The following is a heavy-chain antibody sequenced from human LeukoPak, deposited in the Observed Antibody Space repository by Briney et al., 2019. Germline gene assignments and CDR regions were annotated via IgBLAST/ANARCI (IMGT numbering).Heavy chain of an antibody. J-gene: IGHJ6*02. D-gene: IGHD4-17*01. Sequence: SETLSLTCTVSGDSISSYYWSWIRQPPGKGLEWIGYIYYSGSTNYNPSLRSRVTISVDTSKNQCSLKLSSVTAADTAVYYCARHTDYGDYVAGYYYGMDVWGQGTTVTVSS. V-gene: IGHV4-59*08. CDR1: GDSISSYY. CDR2: IYYSGST. CDR3: ARHTDYGDYVAGYYYGMDV.